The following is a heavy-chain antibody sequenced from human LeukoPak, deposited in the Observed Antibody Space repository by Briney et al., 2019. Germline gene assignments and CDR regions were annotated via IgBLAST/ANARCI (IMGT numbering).Heavy chain of an antibody. CDR2: IKQDGSEN. Sequence: PGGALTLSCAASGFTFSSYWMSWVRQAPGKGLEWVANIKQDGSENYYVDSVKGRFTISRDNAKNSLYLQMNGLRAEDTAVYYCARDCGGDCYSGVDSWGQGTLVTVSS. D-gene: IGHD2-21*01. V-gene: IGHV3-7*01. CDR1: GFTFSSYW. J-gene: IGHJ4*02. CDR3: ARDCGGDCYSGVDS.